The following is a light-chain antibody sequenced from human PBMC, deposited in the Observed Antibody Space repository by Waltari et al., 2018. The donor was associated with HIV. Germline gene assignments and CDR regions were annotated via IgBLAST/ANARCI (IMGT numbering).Light chain of an antibody. V-gene: IGLV2-11*01. CDR1: SSDIGYFDY. CDR2: EVN. J-gene: IGLJ1*01. Sequence: QSALTQPRSVSGSPGQSVTISCTGTSSDIGYFDYVSWYQQYPGKAPQVIIYEVNQRPSGAPDRFPGSKSGITASLTISGLQGEDEADYYCCSYAGAYTYVFGTGTKVNVL. CDR3: CSYAGAYTYV.